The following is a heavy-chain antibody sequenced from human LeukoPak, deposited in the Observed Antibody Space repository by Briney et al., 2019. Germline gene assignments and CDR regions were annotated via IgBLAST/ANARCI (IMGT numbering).Heavy chain of an antibody. CDR3: VRDPSGSYYYHCYMDV. CDR2: ISGSGGST. V-gene: IGHV3-23*01. CDR1: GFTFSSYG. Sequence: PGGTLRLSCAASGFTFSSYGMSWVRQAPGKGLEWVSAISGSGGSTYYADSVKGRFTISRDNAKNSLYLQMNSLRVEDTAVYYCVRDPSGSYYYHCYMDVWGKGTTVTVSS. D-gene: IGHD1-26*01. J-gene: IGHJ6*03.